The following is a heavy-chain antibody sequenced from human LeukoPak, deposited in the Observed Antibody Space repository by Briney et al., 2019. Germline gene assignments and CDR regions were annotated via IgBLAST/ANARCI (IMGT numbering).Heavy chain of an antibody. V-gene: IGHV3-21*01. Sequence: GGSLRLCCAASGFTFSSYSMNWVRQAPGKGLEWVSSISSSSSYIYYADSVKGRFTISRDNAKNSLYLQMNSLRAEDTAVYYCARDSTTRGLDYWGQGTLVTVSS. CDR2: ISSSSSYI. CDR3: ARDSTTRGLDY. J-gene: IGHJ4*02. CDR1: GFTFSSYS. D-gene: IGHD1-14*01.